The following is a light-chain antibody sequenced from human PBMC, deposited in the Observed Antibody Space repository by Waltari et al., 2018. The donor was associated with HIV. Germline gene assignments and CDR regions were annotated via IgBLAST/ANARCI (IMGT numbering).Light chain of an antibody. CDR3: RQHNSYPLT. V-gene: IGKV1-5*03. CDR2: KAS. Sequence: DIQLTQSASSLAASVGERVTITCRASQSISSWLAWYQQKPGKAPKLLIYKASSLESGVPSRFSGSGSGTEFTLTISSLQPDDFATYYCRQHNSYPLTFGGGTKVEIK. J-gene: IGKJ4*01. CDR1: QSISSW.